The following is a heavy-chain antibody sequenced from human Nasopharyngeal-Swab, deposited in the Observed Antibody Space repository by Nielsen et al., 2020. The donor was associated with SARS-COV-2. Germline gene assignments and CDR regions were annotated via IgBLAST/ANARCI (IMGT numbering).Heavy chain of an antibody. D-gene: IGHD6-6*01. V-gene: IGHV3-33*01. Sequence: GESLKISCAASGFTFSSYGMHWVRQAPGKGLEWVAVIWHDGSNKYYADSVKGRFTISRDNSKNTLYLQMNSLRAEDTAVYYCARSIAARPYYYYGMDVWGQGTTVTVSS. J-gene: IGHJ6*02. CDR1: GFTFSSYG. CDR3: ARSIAARPYYYYGMDV. CDR2: IWHDGSNK.